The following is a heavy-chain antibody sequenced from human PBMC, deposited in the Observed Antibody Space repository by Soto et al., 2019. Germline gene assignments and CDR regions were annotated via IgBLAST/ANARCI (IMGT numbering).Heavy chain of an antibody. J-gene: IGHJ4*02. V-gene: IGHV3-30-3*01. CDR3: ARGDRGYEPGYFDY. Sequence: QVQLVESGGGVVQPGRSLRLSCAASGFTFSSYAMHWVRQAPGKGLEWVAVISCDGSNKYYADSVKGRFTISRDNSKNTLYLQMNSLRAEDTAVYYCARGDRGYEPGYFDYWGQGTLVTVSS. CDR1: GFTFSSYA. CDR2: ISCDGSNK. D-gene: IGHD5-12*01.